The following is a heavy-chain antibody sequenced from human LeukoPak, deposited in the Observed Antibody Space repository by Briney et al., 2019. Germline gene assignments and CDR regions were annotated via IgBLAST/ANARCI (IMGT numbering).Heavy chain of an antibody. CDR2: MNPNSGNT. J-gene: IGHJ6*03. CDR3: ARVPGRDFWSGYYLYYYYMDV. V-gene: IGHV1-8*01. D-gene: IGHD3-3*01. CDR1: GYTFTSYD. Sequence: GASVKVSCKASGYTFTSYDINWVRRATGQGLEWMGWMNPNSGNTGYTQKFQGRVTMTRNTSINTAYMELSSLRSEDTAVYYCARVPGRDFWSGYYLYYYYMDVWGKGTTVTVSS.